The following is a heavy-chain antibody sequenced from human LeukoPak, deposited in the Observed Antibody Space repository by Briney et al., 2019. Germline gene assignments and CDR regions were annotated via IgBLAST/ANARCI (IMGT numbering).Heavy chain of an antibody. CDR3: ARVRVYSSGYYYDAFDI. CDR1: GFTFSSYW. Sequence: PGGSLRLSCAASGFTFSSYWMHWVRQAPGKGLVWVSRINSDGSSTSYADSVKGRFTISRDNAKNTLYLQMNSLRAEDTAVYYCARVRVYSSGYYYDAFDIWGQGTMVTVSS. J-gene: IGHJ3*02. V-gene: IGHV3-74*01. CDR2: INSDGSST. D-gene: IGHD3-22*01.